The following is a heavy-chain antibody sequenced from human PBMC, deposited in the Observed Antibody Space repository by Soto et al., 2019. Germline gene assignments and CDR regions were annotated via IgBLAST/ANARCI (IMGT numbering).Heavy chain of an antibody. V-gene: IGHV1-69*01. CDR2: IIPIFGTS. CDR3: ARGAREYSSSSAVDY. Sequence: WVRQXPGQGLERMGGIIPIFGTSNYAQKFQGRVTITADESTSTAYMELSSLRSEDTAVYYCARGAREYSSSSAVDYWGQGTLVTVSS. J-gene: IGHJ4*02. D-gene: IGHD6-6*01.